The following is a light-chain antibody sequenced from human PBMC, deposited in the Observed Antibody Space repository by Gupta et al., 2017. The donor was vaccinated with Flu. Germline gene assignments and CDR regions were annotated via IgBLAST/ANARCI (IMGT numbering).Light chain of an antibody. J-gene: IGKJ1*01. V-gene: IGKV1-39*01. CDR1: QSLYNY. CDR3: QQTDSSPRT. CDR2: STS. Sequence: PSSLSALVGDRVTITCRSSQSLYNYLNWYQQKPGEAPKLLIYSTSSLQSGVPSRFSGDGSGTDFTLTISMLQPEDFATYYCQQTDSSPRTFGQGTKVAIK.